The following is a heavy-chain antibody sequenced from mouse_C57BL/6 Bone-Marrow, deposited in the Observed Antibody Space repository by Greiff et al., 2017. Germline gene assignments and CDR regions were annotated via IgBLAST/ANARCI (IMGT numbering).Heavy chain of an antibody. J-gene: IGHJ3*01. V-gene: IGHV1-62-3*01. Sequence: VQLPQSGAELVKPGASVKLSCKASGYTFTSYWMHWVKQRPGRGLEWIGRIDPNSGSTNYNEKFKSKATLTVDKSSSTAYMQLSSLTSEDSAVYYCAREVKGYGYGCFAYWGQGTLVTVSA. CDR3: AREVKGYGYGCFAY. CDR1: GYTFTSYW. D-gene: IGHD2-2*01. CDR2: IDPNSGST.